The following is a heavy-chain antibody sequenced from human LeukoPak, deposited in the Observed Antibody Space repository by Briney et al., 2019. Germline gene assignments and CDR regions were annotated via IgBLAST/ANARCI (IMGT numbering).Heavy chain of an antibody. CDR2: IDWDDDK. J-gene: IGHJ4*02. D-gene: IGHD5-18*01. Sequence: SGPTLVNPTQTLTLTCTFSGFSLSTSGMSVSWILQPPGKALDWLARIDWDDDKYYSTSLKTRLTISKDTSKNQVVLTMTNMDPVDAATYYCARTYTAMVPYYFDYWGQGTLVTVSS. CDR3: ARTYTAMVPYYFDY. V-gene: IGHV2-70*11. CDR1: GFSLSTSGMS.